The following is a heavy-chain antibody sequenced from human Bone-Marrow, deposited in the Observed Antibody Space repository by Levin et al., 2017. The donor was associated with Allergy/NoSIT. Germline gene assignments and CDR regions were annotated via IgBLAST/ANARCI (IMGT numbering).Heavy chain of an antibody. Sequence: SVKVSCKSSGDSFSIYDMSWVRQAPGQGPEWMGAINPMFGAANYAQNFQGRVTISADRSTSTAYMELSSLRSEDTAVYYCATRLGRGYYFDSWGQGTLVTVSS. CDR3: ATRLGRGYYFDS. CDR2: INPMFGAA. CDR1: GDSFSIYD. D-gene: IGHD6-13*01. J-gene: IGHJ4*02. V-gene: IGHV1-69*06.